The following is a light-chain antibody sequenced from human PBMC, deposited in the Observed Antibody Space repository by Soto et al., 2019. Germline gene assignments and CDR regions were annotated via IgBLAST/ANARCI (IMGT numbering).Light chain of an antibody. CDR2: DST. CDR3: QSYDSSRSPLDG. J-gene: IGLJ1*01. V-gene: IGLV1-51*01. Sequence: QSVLTQPPSVSAAPGQKVTITCSGSSFNIGKNYVSWYHQLAGTAPKLLIYDSTQCPSVIPDVFSVYKSGTSATLALTVLQTGDAGDYYCQSYDSSRSPLDGFGTGTKVTVL. CDR1: SFNIGKNY.